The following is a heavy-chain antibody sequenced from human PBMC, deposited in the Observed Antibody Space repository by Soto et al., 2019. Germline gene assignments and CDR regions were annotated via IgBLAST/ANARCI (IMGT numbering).Heavy chain of an antibody. CDR1: GFAFNING. V-gene: IGHV3-23*01. J-gene: IGHJ4*02. D-gene: IGHD2-8*01. CDR2: ISAGGGTT. Sequence: EVQLLDSGGGLVQPGGSLRLSCAASGFAFNINGMTWVRQVPGKGLEWVSAISAGGGTTYYADPVKCRFTISRDNSKTMLYPQMTSLRAEDTVALRGAAVRRDSAMLTEFDEFDYWGQGTPVIVSS. CDR3: AAVRRDSAMLTEFDEFDY.